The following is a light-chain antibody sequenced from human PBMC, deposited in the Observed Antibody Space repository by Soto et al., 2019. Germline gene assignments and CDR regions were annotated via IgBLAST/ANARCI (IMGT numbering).Light chain of an antibody. J-gene: IGKJ3*01. V-gene: IGKV1D-12*01. CDR2: AAS. CDR1: QDISTW. CDR3: QQANSFPPG. Sequence: DLQMTQSPSSVSASVGDRVTITCRASQDISTWLAWYQQKPGKAPKLLIYAASSLQSGVPSRFSGSGSGTDFTLTISSLQSEDSATYYCQQANSFPPGFGPGTKVDIK.